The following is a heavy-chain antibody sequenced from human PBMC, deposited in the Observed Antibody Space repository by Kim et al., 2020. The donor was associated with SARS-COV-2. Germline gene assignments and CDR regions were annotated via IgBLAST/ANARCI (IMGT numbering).Heavy chain of an antibody. CDR2: INAGNGNT. V-gene: IGHV1-3*01. CDR1: GYTFTSYA. CDR3: ARNYYDSSGRAGWFDP. J-gene: IGHJ5*02. Sequence: ASVKVSCKASGYTFTSYAMHWVRQAPGQRLEWMGWINAGNGNTKYSQKFQGRVTITRDTSASTAYMELSSLRSGDTAVYYCARNYYDSSGRAGWFDPWGQGTLVTVSS. D-gene: IGHD3-22*01.